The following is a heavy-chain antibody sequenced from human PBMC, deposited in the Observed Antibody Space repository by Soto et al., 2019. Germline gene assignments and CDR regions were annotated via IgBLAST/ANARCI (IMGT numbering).Heavy chain of an antibody. CDR1: GYTFTSYA. D-gene: IGHD6-13*01. CDR2: INAGNGNT. Sequence: ASVKVSCKASGYTFTSYAMHWVRQAPLQMLEWMVCINAGNGNTNYSQKFQGRVTITRDTSASTAYMEMSSLRSEDTDVYYCARSIAAAVPYYYYYYGMELWGQGTTVTFSS. CDR3: ARSIAAAVPYYYYYYGMEL. V-gene: IGHV1-3*01. J-gene: IGHJ6*01.